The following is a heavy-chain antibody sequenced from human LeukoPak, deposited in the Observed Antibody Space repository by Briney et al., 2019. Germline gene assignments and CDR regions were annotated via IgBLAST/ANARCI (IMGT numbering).Heavy chain of an antibody. CDR2: VSASNGHT. CDR3: ASDHWNSDREFAF. CDR1: GYTLTSFG. V-gene: IGHV1-18*01. Sequence: ASVKVSCKASGYTLTSFGISWVRQAPGEGLEWVGWVSASNGHTNYAQKFKGRVTMTTDTSTTTAFMDLRSLTSDDTAVYYCASDHWNSDREFAFWGQGTLVTVSS. D-gene: IGHD1/OR15-1a*01. J-gene: IGHJ4*02.